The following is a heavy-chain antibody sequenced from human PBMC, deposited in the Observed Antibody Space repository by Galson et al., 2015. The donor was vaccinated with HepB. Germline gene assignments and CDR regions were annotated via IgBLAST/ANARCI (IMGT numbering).Heavy chain of an antibody. D-gene: IGHD3-22*01. J-gene: IGHJ5*02. CDR1: GYTFTASF. CDR2: INPNSGGT. CDR3: ARDENKMIPFS. Sequence: SVKVSCKASGYTFTASFMHWVRQAPGQGLEWMGWINPNSGGTNYAQNFQGRVTMTRDTSIDTAYMKLSSLRSGETAVYYCARDENKMIPFSWGQGTLVTVSS. V-gene: IGHV1-2*02.